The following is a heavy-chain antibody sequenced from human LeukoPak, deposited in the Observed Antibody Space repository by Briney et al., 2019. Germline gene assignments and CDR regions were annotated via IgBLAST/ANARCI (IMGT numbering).Heavy chain of an antibody. CDR1: GYTFTSYY. Sequence: ASVKVSCKASGYTFTSYYINWVRQAPGQGLEWMGWINPNSVDTNYAQNFQGRVTMTTDTSTSTAYMELRRLRYDDTAVYYCARAHSGQNCFDPWGQGTLVTVSS. V-gene: IGHV1-2*02. J-gene: IGHJ5*02. D-gene: IGHD1-26*01. CDR2: INPNSVDT. CDR3: ARAHSGQNCFDP.